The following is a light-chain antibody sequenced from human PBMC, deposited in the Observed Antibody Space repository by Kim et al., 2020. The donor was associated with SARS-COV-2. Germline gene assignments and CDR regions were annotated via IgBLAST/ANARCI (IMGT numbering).Light chain of an antibody. CDR1: KLGDKY. Sequence: VSPRQTASITCSGDKLGDKYACWYQQKPGQSPILVIYQDSKRTSGIPERFSGSNSGNTATLTISGTQAMDEAAYYCQAWDSSNVVFGGGTQLTVL. CDR3: QAWDSSNVV. J-gene: IGLJ2*01. V-gene: IGLV3-1*01. CDR2: QDS.